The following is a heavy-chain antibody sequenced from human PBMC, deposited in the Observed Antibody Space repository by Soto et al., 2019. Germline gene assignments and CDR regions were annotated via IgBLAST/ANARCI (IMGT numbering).Heavy chain of an antibody. J-gene: IGHJ5*02. CDR3: ARELDSGWYSPNRSNWFDP. V-gene: IGHV1-18*01. CDR1: GYTFTSYG. CDR2: ISAYNGNT. D-gene: IGHD6-19*01. Sequence: ASVKLSCKASGYTFTSYGISWVRQAPGQGLEWMGWISAYNGNTNYAQKLQGRVTMTTDTSTSTAYMELRSLRSDDTAVYYCARELDSGWYSPNRSNWFDPWGQGTLVTVSS.